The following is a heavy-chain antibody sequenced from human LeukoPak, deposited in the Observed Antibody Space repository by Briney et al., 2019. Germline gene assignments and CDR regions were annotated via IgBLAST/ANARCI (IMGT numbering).Heavy chain of an antibody. CDR2: ISGSGGST. CDR3: AKLKGRYFGWLFHFDY. D-gene: IGHD3-9*01. Sequence: GGSLRLSCAASGFTFSSYAMSWVRQAPGKGLEWVSAISGSGGSTYYADSVKGRFTISRDNSKNTLYLQMNSLRAEDTAVYYCAKLKGRYFGWLFHFDYWGQGTLVTVSS. J-gene: IGHJ4*02. V-gene: IGHV3-23*01. CDR1: GFTFSSYA.